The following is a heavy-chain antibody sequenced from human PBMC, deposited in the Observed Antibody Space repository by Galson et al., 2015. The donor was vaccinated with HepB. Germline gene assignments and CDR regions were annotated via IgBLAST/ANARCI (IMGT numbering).Heavy chain of an antibody. CDR1: GFTFSSYS. J-gene: IGHJ4*02. CDR3: ARDRLFWSGYCDY. V-gene: IGHV3-21*01. Sequence: SLRLSCAASGFTFSSYSMNWVRQAPGKGLEWVSSISSSSSYIYYADSVKSRFTISRDNAKNSLYLQMNSLRAEDTAVYYCARDRLFWSGYCDYRGQGTLVTVSS. CDR2: ISSSSSYI. D-gene: IGHD3-3*01.